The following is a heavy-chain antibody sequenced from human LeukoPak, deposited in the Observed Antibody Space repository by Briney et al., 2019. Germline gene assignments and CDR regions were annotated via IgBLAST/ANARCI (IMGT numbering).Heavy chain of an antibody. CDR2: IYYSGST. V-gene: IGHV4-59*01. D-gene: IGHD3-22*01. Sequence: SETLSLTCTVSGGSISSYYWSWIRQPPGKGLEWIGYIYYSGSTNYNPSLKSRVTISVDTSKNQFSLKLSSVTAADTAVYYCARAPFTYYYDSSGYSNWFDPWGQGTLVTVSS. J-gene: IGHJ5*02. CDR3: ARAPFTYYYDSSGYSNWFDP. CDR1: GGSISSYY.